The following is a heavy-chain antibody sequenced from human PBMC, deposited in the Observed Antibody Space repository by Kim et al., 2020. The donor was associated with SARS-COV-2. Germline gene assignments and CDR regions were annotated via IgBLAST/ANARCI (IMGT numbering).Heavy chain of an antibody. Sequence: GGSLRLSCAASGFIFSSYEMDWVRQAPGKGLEWVSYISDSGSYRYYADSVKGRFTISRDNAKNSLYLEMNSLRAEDTAVYYCARIVISARGFTMDVWVQG. J-gene: IGHJ6*02. D-gene: IGHD3-10*01. CDR3: ARIVISARGFTMDV. V-gene: IGHV3-48*03. CDR1: GFIFSSYE. CDR2: ISDSGSYR.